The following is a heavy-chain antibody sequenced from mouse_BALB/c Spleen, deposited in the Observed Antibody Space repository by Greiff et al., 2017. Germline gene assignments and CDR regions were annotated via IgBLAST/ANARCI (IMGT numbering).Heavy chain of an antibody. D-gene: IGHD1-1*01. CDR3: ARDYYGSSHAMDY. CDR2: IWAGGST. J-gene: IGHJ4*01. V-gene: IGHV2-9*02. CDR1: GFSLTSYG. Sequence: QVQLQQSGPGLVAPSQSLSITCTVSGFSLTSYGVHWVRQPPGKGLEWLGVIWAGGSTNYNSALMSRLSISKDNSKSQVFLKMNSLQTDDTAMYYCARDYYGSSHAMDYWGQGTSVTVSS.